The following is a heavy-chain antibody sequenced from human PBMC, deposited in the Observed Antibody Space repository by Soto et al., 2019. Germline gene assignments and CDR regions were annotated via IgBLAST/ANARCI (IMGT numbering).Heavy chain of an antibody. CDR3: VKDESINWYSGHFRH. J-gene: IGHJ1*01. CDR1: GFTFEDYA. CDR2: INWNSGSI. D-gene: IGHD6-13*01. Sequence: GGSLRLSCAASGFTFEDYAMHWVRQVPGKGLEWVSGINWNSGSIGYADSVKGRFAISRDNAKNSLHLQVNSLRAEDTAFYYCVKDESINWYSGHFRHWGQGTLVTVSS. V-gene: IGHV3-9*01.